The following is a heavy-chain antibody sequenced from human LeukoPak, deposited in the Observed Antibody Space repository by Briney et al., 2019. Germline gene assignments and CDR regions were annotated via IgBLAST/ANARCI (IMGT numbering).Heavy chain of an antibody. V-gene: IGHV3-30*04. J-gene: IGHJ4*02. Sequence: PGGFLRLSCAASGFTFRSSAMHWVRQAPGKGLEWVAVTSYDGRNKYYADSAKGRFTISRDNSKNALYLQMNSLRPEDTAVYYCARDGYGLDTPMVSTNFDYWGQGTLVTVSS. CDR2: TSYDGRNK. CDR1: GFTFRSSA. D-gene: IGHD5-18*01. CDR3: ARDGYGLDTPMVSTNFDY.